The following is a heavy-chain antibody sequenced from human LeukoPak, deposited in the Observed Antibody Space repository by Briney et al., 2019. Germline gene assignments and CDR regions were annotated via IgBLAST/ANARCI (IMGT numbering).Heavy chain of an antibody. Sequence: SETLSLTCTVSGGSISSGDYYWSWIRQPPGKGLVWIGYIYYSGSTYYNPSLKSRVTISVDTSKNQFSLKLSSVTAADTAVYYCASRRYYGSGSYSYWGQGTLVTVSS. CDR1: GGSISSGDYY. CDR2: IYYSGST. V-gene: IGHV4-30-4*01. J-gene: IGHJ4*02. CDR3: ASRRYYGSGSYSY. D-gene: IGHD3-10*01.